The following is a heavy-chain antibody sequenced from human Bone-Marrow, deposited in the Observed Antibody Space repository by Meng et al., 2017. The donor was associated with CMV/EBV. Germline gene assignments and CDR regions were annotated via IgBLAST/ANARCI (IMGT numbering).Heavy chain of an antibody. Sequence: ASVKVSCKASGYTFTGYYMHWVRQAPGQGLEWMGWINPNSGGTNYAQKFQGRVTMTRDTSINTAYLELTRLTTDDTAFYFCARPRYYYDSPIGTWGQGTLVTVSS. CDR3: ARPRYYYDSPIGT. V-gene: IGHV1-2*02. CDR2: INPNSGGT. J-gene: IGHJ4*02. CDR1: GYTFTGYY. D-gene: IGHD3-22*01.